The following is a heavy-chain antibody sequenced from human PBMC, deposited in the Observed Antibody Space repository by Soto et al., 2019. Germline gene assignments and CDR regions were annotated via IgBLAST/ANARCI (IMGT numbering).Heavy chain of an antibody. CDR1: GFTFSSYS. V-gene: IGHV3-21*01. CDR3: ARDLGVDLASLALDI. D-gene: IGHD2-21*01. Sequence: GGSLRLSCAASGFTFSSYSMNWVRQAPGKGLEWVSSISSSSSYIYYADSVKGRFTISRDNAKNSMYLQMNSLRAEDTGVYYCARDLGVDLASLALDIWGRGTLVTVSS. CDR2: ISSSSSYI. J-gene: IGHJ4*02.